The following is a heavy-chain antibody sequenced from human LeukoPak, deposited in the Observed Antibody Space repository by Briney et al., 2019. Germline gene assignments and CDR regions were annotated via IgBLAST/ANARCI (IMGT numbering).Heavy chain of an antibody. J-gene: IGHJ4*02. CDR1: GFTFSSYA. CDR2: ISSSSSYI. CDR3: ARDPWAKPGGYFDY. D-gene: IGHD1-14*01. V-gene: IGHV3-21*01. Sequence: GGSLRLSCAASGFTFSSYAMSWVRQAPGKGLEWVSSISSSSSYIYYADSVKGRFTISRDNSKNTLYLQMNSLRAEDTAVYYCARDPWAKPGGYFDYWGQGTLVTVSS.